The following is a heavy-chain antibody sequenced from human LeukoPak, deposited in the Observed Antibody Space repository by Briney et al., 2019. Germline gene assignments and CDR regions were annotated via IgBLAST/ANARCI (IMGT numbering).Heavy chain of an antibody. CDR1: GGSTSSYY. J-gene: IGHJ4*02. D-gene: IGHD3-3*01. Sequence: SETLSLTCTVSGGSTSSYYWSWIRQPPGKGLEWIGYIYYSGSTNYNPSLKSRVTISVDTSKNQFSLKLNSVTAADTAVYYCARAQNHYDSHFDYWGQGTLVTVSS. CDR2: IYYSGST. CDR3: ARAQNHYDSHFDY. V-gene: IGHV4-59*01.